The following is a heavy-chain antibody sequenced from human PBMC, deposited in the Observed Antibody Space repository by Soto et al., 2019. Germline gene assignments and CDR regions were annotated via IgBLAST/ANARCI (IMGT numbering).Heavy chain of an antibody. CDR2: ISSNGGST. Sequence: PGGSLRLSCSASGFTFSSYAMHWVRQAPGKGLEYVSAISSNGGSTYYADSVKGRFTISRDNSKNTLYLQMSSLRAEDTAVYYCVKGAYEVRYFDWFRKTDLYAMDVWGQGTTVTSP. CDR1: GFTFSSYA. V-gene: IGHV3-64D*06. CDR3: VKGAYEVRYFDWFRKTDLYAMDV. J-gene: IGHJ6*02. D-gene: IGHD3-9*01.